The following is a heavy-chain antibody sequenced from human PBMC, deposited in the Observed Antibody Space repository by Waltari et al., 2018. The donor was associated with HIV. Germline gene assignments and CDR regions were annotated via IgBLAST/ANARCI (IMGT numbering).Heavy chain of an antibody. CDR2: INPNSGGT. Sequence: VQLVQSGAEVKKPGASVEVSCTPSGYTFTGPYMHWVLQAPGQGLEWMGWINPNSGGTNYAQKFQGRVTMTRDTSISTAYMELSRLRSDDTAVYYCATALYSSSSAGSIDYWGQGTLVTVSS. CDR3: ATALYSSSSAGSIDY. V-gene: IGHV1-2*02. J-gene: IGHJ4*02. CDR1: GYTFTGPY. D-gene: IGHD6-6*01.